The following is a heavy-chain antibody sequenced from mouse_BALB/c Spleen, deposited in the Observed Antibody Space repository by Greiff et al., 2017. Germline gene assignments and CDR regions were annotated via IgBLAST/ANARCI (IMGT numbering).Heavy chain of an antibody. CDR2: ISSGGSYT. V-gene: IGHV5-6-4*01. CDR1: GFTFSSYT. D-gene: IGHD4-1*01. Sequence: DVKLVESGGGLVKPGGSLKLSCAASGFTFSSYTMSWVRQTPEKRLEWVATISSGGSYTYYPDSVKGRFTISRDNAKNTLYLQMSSLKSEDTAMYYCTRNWDENYAMDYWGQGTSVTVSS. J-gene: IGHJ4*01. CDR3: TRNWDENYAMDY.